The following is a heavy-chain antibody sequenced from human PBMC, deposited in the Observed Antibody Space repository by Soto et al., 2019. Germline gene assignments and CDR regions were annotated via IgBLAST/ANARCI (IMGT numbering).Heavy chain of an antibody. Sequence: ASETLSLTCTVSGGSISSSSYYWGWIRQPPGKGLEWIGSIYYSGSTYYNPSLKSRVTISVDTSKNQFSLKLSSVTAADTAVYYCASPTATYIAAAVLRFDYWGQGTLVTVSS. J-gene: IGHJ4*02. CDR1: GGSISSSSYY. V-gene: IGHV4-39*01. CDR2: IYYSGST. D-gene: IGHD6-13*01. CDR3: ASPTATYIAAAVLRFDY.